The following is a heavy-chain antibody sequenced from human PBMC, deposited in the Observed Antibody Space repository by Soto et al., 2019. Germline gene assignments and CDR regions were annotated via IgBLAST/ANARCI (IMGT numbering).Heavy chain of an antibody. J-gene: IGHJ5*02. Sequence: GGSLRLSCAASGFTFSSYAMSWVRQAPGKGLEWVSAISGSGGSTYYADSVKGRFTISRDNSKNTLYLQMNSLRAEDTAVYYWAKDLRCSGGSCYNYNWFDPWGQGTLVTVSS. V-gene: IGHV3-23*01. CDR3: AKDLRCSGGSCYNYNWFDP. CDR2: ISGSGGST. CDR1: GFTFSSYA. D-gene: IGHD2-15*01.